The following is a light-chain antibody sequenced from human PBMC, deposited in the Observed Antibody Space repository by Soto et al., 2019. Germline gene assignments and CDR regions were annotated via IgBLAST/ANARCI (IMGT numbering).Light chain of an antibody. CDR2: DAS. J-gene: IGKJ5*01. Sequence: AIQLTQSPSSLSASVGDRVTITCRASQGVSSSLAWYQQKPGTAPKLLIYDASDLETGVPSRFSGSGSGTDFTLTISSLQHEDFAPYYCQQFNNYPLTFGQGTRLEIK. V-gene: IGKV1D-13*01. CDR1: QGVSSS. CDR3: QQFNNYPLT.